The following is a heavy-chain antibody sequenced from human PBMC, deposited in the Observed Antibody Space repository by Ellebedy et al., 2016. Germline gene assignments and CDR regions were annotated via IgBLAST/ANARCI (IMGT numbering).Heavy chain of an antibody. V-gene: IGHV1-18*01. Sequence: ASVKVSCKASGYTFTSYGISWVRQAPGQGLEWMGWISAYNGNTNYAQKLQGRVTMTTDTSTSTAYMELRSLRSDDTAVYYCARDVVVAATRDWFDPWGQGTLVTVSS. CDR3: ARDVVVAATRDWFDP. CDR2: ISAYNGNT. D-gene: IGHD2-15*01. J-gene: IGHJ5*02. CDR1: GYTFTSYG.